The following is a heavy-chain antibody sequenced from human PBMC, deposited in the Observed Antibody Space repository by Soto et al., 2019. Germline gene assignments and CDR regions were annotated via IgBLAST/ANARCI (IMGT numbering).Heavy chain of an antibody. Sequence: EVQLVESGGGLVKPGGSLRLSCAASGFTFSSYSMNWVRQAPGKGLEWVSSISSSSSYIYYADSVKGRFTISRDNAKNSLYLQMNSLRAEDTAVYYCAREGIRTYYYDSSSYSAAFDIWGQGTMVTVSS. V-gene: IGHV3-21*01. J-gene: IGHJ3*02. CDR2: ISSSSSYI. CDR3: AREGIRTYYYDSSSYSAAFDI. D-gene: IGHD3-22*01. CDR1: GFTFSSYS.